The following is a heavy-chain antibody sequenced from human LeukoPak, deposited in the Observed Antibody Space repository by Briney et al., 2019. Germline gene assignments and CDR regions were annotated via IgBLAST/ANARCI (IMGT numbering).Heavy chain of an antibody. J-gene: IGHJ4*02. CDR1: GFTFSSYA. CDR3: AKVRRNNYDSSGYYYEPLDY. D-gene: IGHD3-22*01. V-gene: IGHV3-23*01. Sequence: PGGSPRLSCAASGFTFSSYALNWVRQAPGKGLEWVSAISGSGGSTYYADSVKGRFTISRDNSKNTLYLQMTSLRAEDTAVYYCAKVRRNNYDSSGYYYEPLDYWGQGTLVTVSS. CDR2: ISGSGGST.